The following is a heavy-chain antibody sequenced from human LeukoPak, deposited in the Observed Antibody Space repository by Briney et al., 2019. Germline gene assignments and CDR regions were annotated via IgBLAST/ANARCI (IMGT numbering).Heavy chain of an antibody. Sequence: SETLSLTCAVYGGSSRGYNGSGIRKPPGRGREWIGEINHSGSTNYNPSLKGRVTISVDTSKNQFSLKLTSVTAADTAVYYCARGGGSSGYYFDYWGQGTLVTVSS. V-gene: IGHV4-34*01. J-gene: IGHJ4*02. CDR2: INHSGST. CDR1: GGSSRGYN. D-gene: IGHD6-19*01. CDR3: ARGGGSSGYYFDY.